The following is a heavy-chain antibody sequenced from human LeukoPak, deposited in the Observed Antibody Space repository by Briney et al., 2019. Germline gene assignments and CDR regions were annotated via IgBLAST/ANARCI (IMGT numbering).Heavy chain of an antibody. CDR2: INHSGST. CDR1: GGSFSGYY. J-gene: IGHJ5*02. CDR3: ARLSHLNWFDP. Sequence: SETLSLTCAVHGGSFSGYYWSWIRQPPGKGLEWIGEINHSGSTNYNPSLKSRVTISVDTSKNQFSLKLSSVTAADTAVYYCARLSHLNWFDPWGQGTLVTVSS. V-gene: IGHV4-34*01.